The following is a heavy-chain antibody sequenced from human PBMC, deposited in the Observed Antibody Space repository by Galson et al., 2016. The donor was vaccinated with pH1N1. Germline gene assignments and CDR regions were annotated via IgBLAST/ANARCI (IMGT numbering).Heavy chain of an antibody. V-gene: IGHV4-30-4*08. CDR3: ARVKAGWDLDFFDF. CDR1: YC. J-gene: IGHJ4*02. Sequence: YCWSWVRQPPGKGLEWLGYICYTGSSYTGSTYYNPSLKSRISVSVETSKNQFSLKLNSVTAADTAMYFCARVKAGWDLDFFDFWGQGSLVTVSS. D-gene: IGHD1-26*01. CDR2: ICYTGSSYTGST.